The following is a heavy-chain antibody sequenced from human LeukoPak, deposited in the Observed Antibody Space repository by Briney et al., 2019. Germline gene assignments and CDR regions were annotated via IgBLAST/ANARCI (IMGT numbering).Heavy chain of an antibody. J-gene: IGHJ4*02. CDR1: GFTFSSYS. V-gene: IGHV3-48*01. D-gene: IGHD3-3*01. CDR2: ISSSSSTI. CDR3: ARDLIGDFWSGYYTGYDY. Sequence: AGGSLRLSCAASGFTFSSYSMNWVRQAPGKGLEWVSYISSSSSTIYYADSVKGRFTISRDNAKNSLYLQMNSLRAEDTAVYYCARDLIGDFWSGYYTGYDYWGQGTLVTVSS.